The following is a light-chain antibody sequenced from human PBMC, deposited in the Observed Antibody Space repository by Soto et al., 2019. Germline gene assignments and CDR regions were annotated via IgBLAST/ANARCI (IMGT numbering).Light chain of an antibody. CDR3: SAWDDTRNGLV. V-gene: IGLV1-47*01. J-gene: IGLJ2*01. CDR2: RAG. CDR1: SSNIGSNY. Sequence: QSVLTQPPSASGTPGQRVTISCSGSSSNIGSNYVYWYQQVPGTAPRLLMYRAGQRPSWVPDQFSGSTSGTSTALAIIGRLYEEEADYYCSAWDDTRNGLVFGGGTQLTVL.